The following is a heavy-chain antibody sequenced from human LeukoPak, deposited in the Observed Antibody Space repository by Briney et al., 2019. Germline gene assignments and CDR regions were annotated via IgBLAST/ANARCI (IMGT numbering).Heavy chain of an antibody. D-gene: IGHD5-24*01. J-gene: IGHJ4*02. Sequence: PSETLSLTCAVYGGSFSGYYWSWIRQPPGKGLAWIGYIHYSGSTNYNPSLKSRVTISIHTSKNQFSLKLSSVTAADTAVYYCARETRDGYHTHWGQGTLVTVSS. CDR3: ARETRDGYHTH. CDR1: GGSFSGYY. CDR2: IHYSGST. V-gene: IGHV4-59*01.